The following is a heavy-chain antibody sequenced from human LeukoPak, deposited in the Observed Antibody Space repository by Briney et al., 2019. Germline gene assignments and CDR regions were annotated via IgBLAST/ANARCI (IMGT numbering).Heavy chain of an antibody. V-gene: IGHV3-30*04. CDR1: GFTFSSYA. D-gene: IGHD5-18*01. J-gene: IGHJ4*02. Sequence: PGGSLRLSCAASGFTFSSYAMHWVRQAPGKGLEWMAVISFDGGNKYYADSVKGRFTSSRDNSKNTLYLQMNSLRPEDTAVYYCARDGVQQWLSYYFEYWGQGTLVTVSS. CDR3: ARDGVQQWLSYYFEY. CDR2: ISFDGGNK.